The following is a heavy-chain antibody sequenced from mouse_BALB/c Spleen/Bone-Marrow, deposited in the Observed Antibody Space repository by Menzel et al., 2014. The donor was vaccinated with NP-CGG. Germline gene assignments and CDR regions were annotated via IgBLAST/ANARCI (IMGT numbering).Heavy chain of an antibody. Sequence: VQLVESGAELVMPGASVKMSCKASGHTFTDYWMHWVKQRPGQGLEWIGAIDTSDSYTSYNQKFKGKATSTVDESSSTAYMQLSSLTSEDSAVYYCAFYYGNYGDYWGQGTTLTVSS. V-gene: IGHV1-69*01. CDR1: GHTFTDYW. CDR3: AFYYGNYGDY. J-gene: IGHJ2*01. D-gene: IGHD2-1*01. CDR2: IDTSDSYT.